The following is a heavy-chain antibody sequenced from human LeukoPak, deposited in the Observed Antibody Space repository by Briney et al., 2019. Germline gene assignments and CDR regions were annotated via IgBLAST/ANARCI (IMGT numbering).Heavy chain of an antibody. D-gene: IGHD2-15*01. V-gene: IGHV4-34*01. CDR3: ARARPRRYCSGGSCYYFLLYYFDY. Sequence: SETLSLTCAVYGGSFSGYYWSWIRQPPGKGLEWIGEINHSGSTNYNPSLKSRVTISVDTSKNQFSLKLSSVTAADTAVYYRARARPRRYCSGGSCYYFLLYYFDYWGQGTLVTVSS. CDR2: INHSGST. J-gene: IGHJ4*02. CDR1: GGSFSGYY.